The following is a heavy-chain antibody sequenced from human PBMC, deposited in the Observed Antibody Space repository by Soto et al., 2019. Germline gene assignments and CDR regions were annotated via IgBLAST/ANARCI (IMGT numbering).Heavy chain of an antibody. D-gene: IGHD2-15*01. CDR2: IYYSGST. CDR3: AILYRGICSGVSCLTLRSMDV. V-gene: IGHV4-39*07. CDR1: GGSISSSSYY. J-gene: IGHJ6*03. Sequence: SETLSLTCTVSGGSISSSSYYWGWIRLPPGKGLEWIGSIYYSGSTYYNPSLKSRVTISVDTSKNQFSLNLSSVTAADTAVYYCAILYRGICSGVSCLTLRSMDVGGKGTIVTVS.